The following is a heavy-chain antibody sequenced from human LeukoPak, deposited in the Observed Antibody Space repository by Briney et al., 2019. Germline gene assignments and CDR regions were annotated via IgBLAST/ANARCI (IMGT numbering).Heavy chain of an antibody. V-gene: IGHV3-23*01. D-gene: IGHD1-26*01. Sequence: GGSLRRSCAASGFTFSSYAMSWVRQAPGKGLEWVSAISGSGGSTYYADSVKGRFTISRDNSKNTLYLQMNSLRAEDTAVYYGAKDYSESYYIDYWGQGTLVTVSS. CDR3: AKDYSESYYIDY. J-gene: IGHJ4*02. CDR2: ISGSGGST. CDR1: GFTFSSYA.